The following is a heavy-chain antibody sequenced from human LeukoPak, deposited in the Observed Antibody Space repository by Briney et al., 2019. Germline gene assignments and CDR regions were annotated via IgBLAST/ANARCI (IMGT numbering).Heavy chain of an antibody. CDR3: ARDLRSGSYLGP. V-gene: IGHV4-30-4*01. J-gene: IGHJ5*02. CDR2: IYYSGIT. Sequence: SQTLSLTCTVSGGSVSSGDYYWSWIRQTPGKGLEWIGSIYYSGITYYNPSLKSRVTISVDTSRNQFSLKMTSVTAADTAVYYCARDLRSGSYLGPWGQGTLVTVSS. D-gene: IGHD1-26*01. CDR1: GGSVSSGDYY.